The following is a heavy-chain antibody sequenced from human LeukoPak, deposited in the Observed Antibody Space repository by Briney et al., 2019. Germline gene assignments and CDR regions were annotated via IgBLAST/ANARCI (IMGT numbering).Heavy chain of an antibody. CDR3: ARATDTAMVSFDY. J-gene: IGHJ4*02. D-gene: IGHD5-18*01. CDR1: GFTFSTYG. CDR2: ISYDGSNK. Sequence: GRSLRLSCAASGFTFSTYGMHWVRQAPGKGLEWVAVISYDGSNKYYAASVKGRFTISRDNSKNTLYLQMNSLRAEDTAVYYCARATDTAMVSFDYWGQGTLVTVSS. V-gene: IGHV3-30*19.